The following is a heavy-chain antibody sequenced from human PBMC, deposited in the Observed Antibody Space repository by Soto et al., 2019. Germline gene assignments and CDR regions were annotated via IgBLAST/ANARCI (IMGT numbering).Heavy chain of an antibody. CDR1: GGPFSGYY. V-gene: IGHV4-34*01. CDR3: ARLAGYCSGTNCYGYYGMDV. D-gene: IGHD2-2*01. Sequence: SETLSLTCAVYGGPFSGYYCSWIRQPPGKGLDWIGKFHYSGSTYYNPSLESRVTISVDTSKNQFSLKVSSVTAADTAVFYCARLAGYCSGTNCYGYYGMDVWGQGTTVTVSS. J-gene: IGHJ6*02. CDR2: FHYSGST.